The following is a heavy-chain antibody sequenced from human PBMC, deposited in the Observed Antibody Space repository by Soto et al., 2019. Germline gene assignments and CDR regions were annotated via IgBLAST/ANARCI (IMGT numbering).Heavy chain of an antibody. J-gene: IGHJ4*02. Sequence: EVQLLESGGGLVQPGGSLRLSCAASGFTFSSYAMSWVRQAPGKGLEWVSAISGSGGSTYYADSVKGRFTISRDNSRNPLYLPMNSLRAADTAVYYCAKEWWEERYYCDYWGRGTLVTVSS. D-gene: IGHD1-26*01. CDR3: AKEWWEERYYCDY. CDR1: GFTFSSYA. V-gene: IGHV3-23*01. CDR2: ISGSGGST.